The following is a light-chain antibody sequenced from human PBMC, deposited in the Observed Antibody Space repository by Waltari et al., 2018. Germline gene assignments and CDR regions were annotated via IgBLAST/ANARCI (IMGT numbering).Light chain of an antibody. V-gene: IGKV3-20*01. J-gene: IGKJ4*01. Sequence: EIVLTQSPGTLSLSPGERATLSCRASQSVSTISLTWYQQQPGQAPRLLICGTSSRATGIPDRFSGSGSRTDFTLTISRLQPEDFAIYYCQQYDGIVVTFGGGTKVEI. CDR3: QQYDGIVVT. CDR1: QSVSTIS. CDR2: GTS.